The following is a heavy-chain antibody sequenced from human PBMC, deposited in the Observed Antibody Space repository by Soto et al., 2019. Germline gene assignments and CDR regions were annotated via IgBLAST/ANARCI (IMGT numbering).Heavy chain of an antibody. D-gene: IGHD1-26*01. CDR3: AKEGGLSGSYYISTSYYFAY. J-gene: IGHJ4*02. CDR2: ISYDGSNT. CDR1: GFTFSSYG. Sequence: QVQLVESGGGVVQPGRSLRLSCVASGFTFSSYGMHWVRQAPGKGLEWVAIISYDGSNTYYADSVKGRFTISRDNSKNPLYVQMNSLRAEDTSVYYCAKEGGLSGSYYISTSYYFAYWGQGTLVTVSS. V-gene: IGHV3-30*18.